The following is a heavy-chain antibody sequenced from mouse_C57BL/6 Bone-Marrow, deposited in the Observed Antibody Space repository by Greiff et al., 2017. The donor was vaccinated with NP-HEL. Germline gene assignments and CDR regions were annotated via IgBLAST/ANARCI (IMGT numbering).Heavy chain of an antibody. V-gene: IGHV12-3*01. J-gene: IGHJ2*01. D-gene: IGHD1-1*01. Sequence: LQESGPGLVKPSQSLFLTCSITGFPITSGYYWIWIRQSPGKPLEWMGYITHSGETFYNPSLQSPISITRETSKNQFFLQLNSVTTEDTAMYYCAGVPYYYGSSYVSYYFDYWGQGTTLTVSS. CDR1: GFPITSGYY. CDR2: ITHSGET. CDR3: AGVPYYYGSSYVSYYFDY.